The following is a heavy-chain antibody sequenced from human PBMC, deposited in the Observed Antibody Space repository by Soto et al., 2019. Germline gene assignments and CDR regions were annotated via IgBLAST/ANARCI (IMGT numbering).Heavy chain of an antibody. Sequence: GGSLRLSCAASGFTFSDYSMNWVRQAPGKGLEWVASITSSSSYIYYADSVKGRFTISRDNAKSSVYLQMNSLGAEDTAVYYCARDFVLGAPDYLDYWGQGTPVTVSS. J-gene: IGHJ4*02. D-gene: IGHD2-8*02. CDR3: ARDFVLGAPDYLDY. V-gene: IGHV3-21*01. CDR2: ITSSSSYI. CDR1: GFTFSDYS.